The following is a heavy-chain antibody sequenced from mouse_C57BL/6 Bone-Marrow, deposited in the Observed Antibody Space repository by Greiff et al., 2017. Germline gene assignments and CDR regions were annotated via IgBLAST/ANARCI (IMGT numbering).Heavy chain of an antibody. Sequence: EVKLVESGGGLVKPGGSLKLSCAASGFTFSSYAMSWVRQTPEKRLEWVATISVGGSYTYYPDNVKGRFTISRDNAKNNLYLQMSHLKSEDTAMYYCAGGDYYGSSYGAMDYWGQGTSVTVSS. V-gene: IGHV5-4*03. CDR3: AGGDYYGSSYGAMDY. CDR2: ISVGGSYT. CDR1: GFTFSSYA. D-gene: IGHD1-1*01. J-gene: IGHJ4*01.